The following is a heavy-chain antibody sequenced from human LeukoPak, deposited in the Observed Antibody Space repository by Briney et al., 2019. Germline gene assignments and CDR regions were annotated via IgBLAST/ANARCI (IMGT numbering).Heavy chain of an antibody. Sequence: SETLSLTCAVSGGSITTTNWWRWVQQPPGKGLEWIGEVHLNGATNYNPSLESRFSMSIDKSNNHLSLEVTSVTAADTAMYYCTRESGAFSPFGFWGQGTLVTVSS. CDR3: TRESGAFSPFGF. V-gene: IGHV4-4*02. D-gene: IGHD1-26*01. J-gene: IGHJ4*02. CDR2: VHLNGAT. CDR1: GGSITTTNW.